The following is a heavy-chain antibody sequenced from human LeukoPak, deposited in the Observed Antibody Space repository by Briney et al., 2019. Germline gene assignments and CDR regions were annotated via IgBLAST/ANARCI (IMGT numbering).Heavy chain of an antibody. CDR1: GGSFSGYY. D-gene: IGHD2-2*01. CDR3: ARGPPPKYCSSTSCYRHRWFDP. V-gene: IGHV4-34*01. Sequence: SETLSHTCAVYGGSFSGYYWSWIRQPPGKGLEWIGEINHSGSTNYNPSLKSRVTISVDTSKNQFSLKLSSVTAADTAVYYCARGPPPKYCSSTSCYRHRWFDPWGQGTLVTVSS. J-gene: IGHJ5*02. CDR2: INHSGST.